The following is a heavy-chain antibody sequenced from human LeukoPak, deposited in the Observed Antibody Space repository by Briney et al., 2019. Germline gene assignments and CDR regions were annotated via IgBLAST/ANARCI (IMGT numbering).Heavy chain of an antibody. J-gene: IGHJ4*01. CDR2: ISYDASRT. CDR3: ARGTSGNYQWYFDH. V-gene: IGHV3-30-3*01. D-gene: IGHD1-26*01. Sequence: PGGSLRLSCAASGFTFDSYAMNWVRQAPGKGLEWVAIISYDASRTYYADSVKGRFTISRDNSKNTVHLQMNSLTFDDTALYYCARGTSGNYQWYFDHWGQGTLVSVFS. CDR1: GFTFDSYA.